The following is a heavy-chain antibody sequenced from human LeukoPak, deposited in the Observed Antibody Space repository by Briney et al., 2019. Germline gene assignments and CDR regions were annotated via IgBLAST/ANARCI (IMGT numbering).Heavy chain of an antibody. Sequence: KSSETLSLTCTVSGGSISSYYWSWIRQPPGKGLEWIGHIYYSGSTNYNPSLKSRVTISVDTSKNQFSLKLSSVTAADTAVYYCAREGYCSGGSCYLYNWFDPWGQGTLVTVSS. J-gene: IGHJ5*02. D-gene: IGHD2-15*01. CDR3: AREGYCSGGSCYLYNWFDP. CDR2: IYYSGST. V-gene: IGHV4-59*01. CDR1: GGSISSYY.